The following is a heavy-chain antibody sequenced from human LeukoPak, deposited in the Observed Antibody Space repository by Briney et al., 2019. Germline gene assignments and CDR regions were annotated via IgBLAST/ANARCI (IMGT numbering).Heavy chain of an antibody. V-gene: IGHV3-9*01. J-gene: IGHJ4*02. Sequence: GGSLRLSCAASGFTFSSYAMSWVRQAPGKGLEWVSGISWNSGSIGYADSVKGRFTISRDNAKNSLYLQMNSLRAEDTALYYCAKDIRSRTVAGFDYWGQGTLVTVSS. CDR2: ISWNSGSI. D-gene: IGHD6-19*01. CDR3: AKDIRSRTVAGFDY. CDR1: GFTFSSYA.